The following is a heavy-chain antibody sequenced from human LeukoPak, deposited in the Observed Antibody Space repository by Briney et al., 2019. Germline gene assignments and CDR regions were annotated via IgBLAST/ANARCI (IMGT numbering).Heavy chain of an antibody. V-gene: IGHV4-4*07. CDR1: NGSISIYY. CDR3: AREITVTRPFDY. Sequence: PSETLSLTCTVSNGSISIYYWSWVRQPAGKGLEWIGRIPASGSTNYNPSLKSRVTMSVDTSKNQFSLKLSSVTAADTAVHYCAREITVTRPFDYWGQGTLVTVSS. CDR2: IPASGST. J-gene: IGHJ4*02. D-gene: IGHD4-17*01.